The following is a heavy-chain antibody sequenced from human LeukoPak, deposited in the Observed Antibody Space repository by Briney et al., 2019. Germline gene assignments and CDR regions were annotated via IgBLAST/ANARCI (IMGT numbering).Heavy chain of an antibody. D-gene: IGHD3-22*01. CDR3: ARGPITMIVVVIPNWFDP. Sequence: PGGSLRLSCAASGFTLSSYAMHWVRQAPGKGLEWVAIISHDGSNKYYADSVKGRFTISRDNSKNTMYLQMNSLRTEDTAVYYCARGPITMIVVVIPNWFDPWGQGTLVTVSS. CDR2: ISHDGSNK. J-gene: IGHJ5*02. V-gene: IGHV3-30-3*01. CDR1: GFTLSSYA.